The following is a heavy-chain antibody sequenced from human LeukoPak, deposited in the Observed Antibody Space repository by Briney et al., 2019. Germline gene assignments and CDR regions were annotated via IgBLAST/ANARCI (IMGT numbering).Heavy chain of an antibody. D-gene: IGHD1-7*01. CDR2: FDPEDGET. CDR1: GYTLTKLS. V-gene: IGHV1-24*01. CDR3: ATGQLELLGLGY. Sequence: ASVKVSCKVSGYTLTKLSMHWVRQAPGKGLEWMGGFDPEDGETIYAQKFQGRVTMTEDTSTDTAYMELSSLRSEDTAVYYCATGQLELLGLGYWGQGTLVTVSS. J-gene: IGHJ4*02.